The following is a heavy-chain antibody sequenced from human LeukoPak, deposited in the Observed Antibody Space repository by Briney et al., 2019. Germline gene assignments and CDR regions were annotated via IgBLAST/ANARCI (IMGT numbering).Heavy chain of an antibody. CDR1: GGSFSGYY. CDR2: INHSGST. Sequence: KTSETLSLTCAVYGGSFSGYYWSWIRQPPGKGLEWIGEINHSGSTNYNPSLKSRVTISVDTSKNQFSLKLSSVTAADTAVYYCARGRDLAAAGIFNWFDPWGQGTLVTVSS. V-gene: IGHV4-34*01. CDR3: ARGRDLAAAGIFNWFDP. J-gene: IGHJ5*02. D-gene: IGHD6-13*01.